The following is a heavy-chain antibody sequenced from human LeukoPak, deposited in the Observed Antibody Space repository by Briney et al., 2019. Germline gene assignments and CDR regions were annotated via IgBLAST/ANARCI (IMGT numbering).Heavy chain of an antibody. V-gene: IGHV4-4*07. CDR1: GGSISSFY. J-gene: IGHJ5*02. Sequence: SAPLSLSCTSAGGSISSFYWSCIRQPAREGLEWIGRINTSGSNNYNPPLQSRVTILIDNSKNHFSLRLSTLTAAATAVYYSSRGHEGSGGFTRFDPWGQGTLVTVSS. D-gene: IGHD6-19*01. CDR3: SRGHEGSGGFTRFDP. CDR2: INTSGSN.